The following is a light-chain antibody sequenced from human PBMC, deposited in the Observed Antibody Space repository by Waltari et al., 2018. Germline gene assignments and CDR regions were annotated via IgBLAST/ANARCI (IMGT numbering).Light chain of an antibody. Sequence: DIQMTQSPSTLSASVGHRVTITCRASQSISTYLAWYQQKPGKAPKLLIYKASTLEGGVPSRFSGSGSGTEFTLTINSLQAEDFATYYCQQYNSYRTFGQGTKVEVK. V-gene: IGKV1-5*03. CDR2: KAS. J-gene: IGKJ1*01. CDR1: QSISTY. CDR3: QQYNSYRT.